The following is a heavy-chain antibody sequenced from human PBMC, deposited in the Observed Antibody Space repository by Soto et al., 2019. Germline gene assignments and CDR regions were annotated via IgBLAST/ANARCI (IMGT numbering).Heavy chain of an antibody. CDR2: IDWDDDK. J-gene: IGHJ3*02. CDR3: ARIVGPYDSSGYYPNPFAFDI. V-gene: IGHV2-70*01. Sequence: ESGPTLVNPTQTLTLTCTFSGFSLSTSGMCVSWIRQPPGKALEWLALIDWDDDKYYSTSLKTRLTISKDTSKNQVVLTMTNMDPVDTATYYCARIVGPYDSSGYYPNPFAFDIWGQGTMVTVSS. CDR1: GFSLSTSGMC. D-gene: IGHD3-22*01.